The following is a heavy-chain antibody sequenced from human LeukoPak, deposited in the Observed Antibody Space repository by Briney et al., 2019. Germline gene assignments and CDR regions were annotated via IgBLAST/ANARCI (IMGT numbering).Heavy chain of an antibody. Sequence: SSETLSLTCTVSGGSISSYYWSWIRQPPGKGLEWIGYTLYSGSTNYNPSLQSQVTISVDTSKRQFSLKLSSVTAADTAVYYCARGVGVRYFSWGQGTLVTVSS. CDR1: GGSISSYY. V-gene: IGHV4-59*01. D-gene: IGHD3-9*01. CDR3: ARGVGVRYFS. J-gene: IGHJ5*02. CDR2: TLYSGST.